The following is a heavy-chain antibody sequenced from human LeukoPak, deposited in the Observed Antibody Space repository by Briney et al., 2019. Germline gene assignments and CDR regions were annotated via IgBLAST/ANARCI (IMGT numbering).Heavy chain of an antibody. D-gene: IGHD3-16*01. Sequence: LTGGSLRLSCAASGFTFSSYWMTWVRQAPGKGLEWVANIKHNGDELNYVDSVEDRFTISRDNSKNSLYLHMTSLRAEDTAVYYCARELRTFDPWGQGTLVTVSS. V-gene: IGHV3-7*01. J-gene: IGHJ5*02. CDR1: GFTFSSYW. CDR3: ARELRTFDP. CDR2: IKHNGDEL.